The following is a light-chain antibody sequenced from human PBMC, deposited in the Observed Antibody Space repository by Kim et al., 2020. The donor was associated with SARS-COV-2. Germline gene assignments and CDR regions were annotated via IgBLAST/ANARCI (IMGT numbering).Light chain of an antibody. J-gene: IGLJ3*02. CDR1: NIGSKY. CDR2: RDN. V-gene: IGLV3-9*01. Sequence: SYELTQPLSGSVALGQTARITCGGDNIGSKYVHWYQQKPGQAPVLVIYRDNNRPSGIPERFSGSNSGNTATLTISRAQAGDEADYYCQVWDSSTAVFGGG. CDR3: QVWDSSTAV.